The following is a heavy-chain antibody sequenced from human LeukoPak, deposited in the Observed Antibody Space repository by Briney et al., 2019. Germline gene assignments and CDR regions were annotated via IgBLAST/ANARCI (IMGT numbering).Heavy chain of an antibody. CDR3: ARDGYYDSSGYFGAWDY. Sequence: SVKVSCKASGGTFSSYAISWVRQAPGQGLEWMGGIIPIFGTANYAQKFQGRATITADESTSTAYMELSSLRSEDTAVYYCARDGYYDSSGYFGAWDYWGQGTLVTVSS. CDR1: GGTFSSYA. D-gene: IGHD3-22*01. J-gene: IGHJ4*02. CDR2: IIPIFGTA. V-gene: IGHV1-69*01.